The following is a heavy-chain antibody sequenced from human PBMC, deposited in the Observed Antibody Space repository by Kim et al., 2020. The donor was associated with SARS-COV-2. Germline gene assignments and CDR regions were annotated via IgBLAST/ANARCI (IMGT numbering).Heavy chain of an antibody. J-gene: IGHJ4*02. D-gene: IGHD1-1*01. CDR3: ARGWYNDY. CDR2: INPGNGDT. CDR1: GYTFTYYP. Sequence: ASVKVSCKASGYTFTYYPIPWVRQAPGQRLEWMGWINPGNGDTKYSQKYQDRITITRDTSPGTTYMEVHRLRSDEAAIYFCARGWYNDYWGQGTLITVSS. V-gene: IGHV1-3*01.